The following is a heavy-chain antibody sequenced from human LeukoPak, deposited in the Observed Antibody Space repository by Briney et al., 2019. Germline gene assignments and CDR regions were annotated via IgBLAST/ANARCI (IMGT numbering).Heavy chain of an antibody. Sequence: SGPTLVNPTQTLTLTCTFSGFSLSTTGVGVGWIRQPPGKTLEWLALIYWDDDKRYSPSLKNRLTITKDTSKNQVLLTMTNMDPVDTATYFCTHVTWLRSNYYFDLWGRGTVVTVSS. CDR2: IYWDDDK. CDR3: THVTWLRSNYYFDL. V-gene: IGHV2-5*02. CDR1: GFSLSTTGVG. D-gene: IGHD5-12*01. J-gene: IGHJ2*01.